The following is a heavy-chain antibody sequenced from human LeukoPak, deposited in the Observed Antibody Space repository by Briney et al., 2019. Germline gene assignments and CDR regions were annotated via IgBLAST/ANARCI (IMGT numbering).Heavy chain of an antibody. CDR3: ERQGSQYSYGYNWFDP. CDR2: IYTSGST. D-gene: IGHD5-18*01. V-gene: IGHV4-4*09. Sequence: SETLSLTCTVSGGSISSYYWSWIRQPPEKGLEWIGYIYTSGSTNYNPSLKSRVTISVDTSKNQFSLKLSSVTAADTAVYYCERQGSQYSYGYNWFDPWGQGTLVTVSS. J-gene: IGHJ5*02. CDR1: GGSISSYY.